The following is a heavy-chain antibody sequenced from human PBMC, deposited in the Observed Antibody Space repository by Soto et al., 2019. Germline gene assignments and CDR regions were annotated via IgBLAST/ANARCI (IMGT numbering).Heavy chain of an antibody. CDR3: AHSRTYDFWSGYYPYNWFDP. CDR1: RFSLTTTGVG. CDR2: ICWDDDK. V-gene: IGHV2-5*02. D-gene: IGHD3-3*01. Sequence: SGPTLVNPTQTLTLTCTFSRFSLTTTGVGVGWIRQPPGKALEWLALICWDDDKRYSPSLKSRLTITKDTSKNQVVLTMTNMDPVDTATYYCAHSRTYDFWSGYYPYNWFDPWGQGTLVTVSS. J-gene: IGHJ5*02.